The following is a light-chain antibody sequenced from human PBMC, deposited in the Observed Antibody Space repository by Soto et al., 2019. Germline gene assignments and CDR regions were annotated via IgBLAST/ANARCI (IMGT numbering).Light chain of an antibody. V-gene: IGLV2-14*03. CDR2: DVG. J-gene: IGLJ1*01. Sequence: QSVLTQPASVSGSPGQSFTISCTGTHSDIGNYNYVSWYQHLPGKAPKLMIYDVGSRPSGVSSHFSGSKSGNTASLAISGLQAEDEADYYCNSYREDHPRFYVFGTGTKVTVL. CDR1: HSDIGNYNY. CDR3: NSYREDHPRFYV.